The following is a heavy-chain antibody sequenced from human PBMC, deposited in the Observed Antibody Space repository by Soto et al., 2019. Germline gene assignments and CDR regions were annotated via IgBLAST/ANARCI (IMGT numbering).Heavy chain of an antibody. CDR2: IIPIFGTA. CDR3: ARSRGHCSSTSCYGGFDY. Sequence: ASVKVSCKASGGTFSSYAISWVRQAPGQGLEWMGGIIPIFGTANYAQKFQGRVTITADESTSTAYMELSSLRSEDTAVYYCARSRGHCSSTSCYGGFDYWGQGTLVTVSS. CDR1: GGTFSSYA. D-gene: IGHD2-2*01. J-gene: IGHJ4*02. V-gene: IGHV1-69*13.